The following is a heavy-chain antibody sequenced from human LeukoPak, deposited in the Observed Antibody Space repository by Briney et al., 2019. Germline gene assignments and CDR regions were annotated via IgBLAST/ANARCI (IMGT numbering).Heavy chain of an antibody. CDR1: GFTFSSYS. V-gene: IGHV3-21*01. CDR2: ISSSSSYI. J-gene: IGHJ6*03. Sequence: GGSLRLSCAASGFTFSSYSMNWVRQAPGKGVEWVSSISSSSSYIYYADSVKGRFTISRDNAKNSLYLQMNSLRAEDTAVYYCARDGSKWLLLRGYYYHYMDVWGKGTTVTVSS. D-gene: IGHD3-22*01. CDR3: ARDGSKWLLLRGYYYHYMDV.